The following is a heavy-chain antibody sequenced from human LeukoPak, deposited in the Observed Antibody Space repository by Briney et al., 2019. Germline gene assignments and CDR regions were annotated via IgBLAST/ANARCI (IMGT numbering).Heavy chain of an antibody. CDR2: IYHSGST. V-gene: IGHV4-30-2*03. D-gene: IGHD6-13*01. CDR3: AREDIAAADPED. CDR1: GGSISSGGYS. J-gene: IGHJ4*02. Sequence: SETLSLTCAVSGGSISSGGYSWSWIRQPPGKGLEWIGSIYHSGSTYYTASLKSRVTISVDTSNNQFSLKLTSVTAADTAVYYCAREDIAAADPEDWGQGTLVTVSS.